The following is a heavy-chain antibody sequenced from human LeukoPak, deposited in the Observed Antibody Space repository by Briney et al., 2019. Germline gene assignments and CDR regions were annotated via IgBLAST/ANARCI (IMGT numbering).Heavy chain of an antibody. J-gene: IGHJ4*02. CDR2: ILYDGSNG. Sequence: GGSLRLSCAASGFTFSSYALHWVRQAPGKGLEWVAVILYDGSNGYYAESVKGRFTISRDNSKNTLYLQMNSLGAEDTAVYYCANYGSVSYFAYWGQGTLVTVSS. CDR1: GFTFSSYA. D-gene: IGHD3-10*01. V-gene: IGHV3-30-3*01. CDR3: ANYGSVSYFAY.